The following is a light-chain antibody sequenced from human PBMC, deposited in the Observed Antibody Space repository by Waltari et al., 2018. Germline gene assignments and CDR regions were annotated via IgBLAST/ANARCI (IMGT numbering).Light chain of an antibody. CDR1: SSNIGSNY. J-gene: IGLJ2*01. CDR3: AAWDDSLSGLVV. V-gene: IGLV1-47*01. CDR2: RNY. Sequence: QSVLTQPPSASGTPGQRVTMSCSGSSSNIGSNYVYWYQQLPGTAPKPLTFRNYPRHYGVPDRFSGSKSGTSASLAISGRRSEDEADYYCAAWDDSLSGLVVFGGGTKVTVL.